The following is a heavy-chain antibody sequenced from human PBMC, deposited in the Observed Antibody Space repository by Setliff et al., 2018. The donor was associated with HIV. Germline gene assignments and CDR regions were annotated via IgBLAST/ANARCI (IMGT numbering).Heavy chain of an antibody. CDR3: ARHESRGSVRRDVAFDI. J-gene: IGHJ3*02. CDR1: GFSISSAYY. D-gene: IGHD3-16*01. Sequence: SETLSLTCAVSGFSISSAYYWGWIRQPPGKGLEWFGSIYHSGSTYYNPSLKSRVTISVDTSKNQFSLKLTSVTAADTAVDYCARHESRGSVRRDVAFDIWGQGTMVTVSS. V-gene: IGHV4-38-2*01. CDR2: IYHSGST.